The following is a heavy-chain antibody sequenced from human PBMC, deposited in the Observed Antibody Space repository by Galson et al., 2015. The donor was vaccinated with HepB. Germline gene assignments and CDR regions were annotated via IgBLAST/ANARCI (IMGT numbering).Heavy chain of an antibody. CDR1: GFTFSSYS. J-gene: IGHJ3*02. V-gene: IGHV3-21*01. CDR2: ISSSSSYI. CDR3: ARYWEICGGDCPNDAFDI. Sequence: SLRLSCAASGFTFSSYSMNWVRQAPGKGLEWVSSISSSSSYIYYADSVKGRFTISRDNAKNSLYLQMNSLRAEDTAVYYCARYWEICGGDCPNDAFDIWGQGTMVTVSS. D-gene: IGHD2-21*02.